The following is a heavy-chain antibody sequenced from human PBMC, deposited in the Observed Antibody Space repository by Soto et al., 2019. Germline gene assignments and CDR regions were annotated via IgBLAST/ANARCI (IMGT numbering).Heavy chain of an antibody. V-gene: IGHV1-69*01. CDR3: ASRERVDAFDV. D-gene: IGHD1-26*01. J-gene: IGHJ3*01. CDR2: IIPISGSI. Sequence: QVQLVQSGAEVKKPGSSVKVSCKASGGTFSTYGITWVRQASGQGLEWMGGIIPISGSIKFAQKLQGRITIIPDESTSTVYMELSSLTSEDTAVYYCASRERVDAFDVWGQGTMVTVSS. CDR1: GGTFSTYG.